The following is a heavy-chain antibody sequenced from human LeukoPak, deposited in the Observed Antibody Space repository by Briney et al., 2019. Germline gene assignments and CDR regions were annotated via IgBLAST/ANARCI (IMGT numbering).Heavy chain of an antibody. Sequence: GASVKVSCKASGYTFTSYYMHWVRQAPGQGLEWMGIINPSGGSTSYAQKFQGRVTMTRDTSTSTVYMELSSLRSEDTAVYYCASISSHFLRPPYFAYWGQGTLVTVSS. CDR3: ASISSHFLRPPYFAY. J-gene: IGHJ4*02. CDR2: INPSGGST. V-gene: IGHV1-46*01. CDR1: GYTFTSYY. D-gene: IGHD2/OR15-2a*01.